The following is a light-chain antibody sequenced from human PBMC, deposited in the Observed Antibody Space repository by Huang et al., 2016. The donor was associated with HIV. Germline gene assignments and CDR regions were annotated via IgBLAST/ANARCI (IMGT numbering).Light chain of an antibody. CDR2: SAS. CDR3: LQDYVYPWT. J-gene: IGKJ1*01. CDR1: QDIGNY. V-gene: IGKV1-6*01. Sequence: AIQMTQPPASLFPSVGDTITITCRVIQDIGNYLGWYQQRLGKAPKLLVSSASHLQSGVPSRFTGSGSATHFTLTISGLQPEDFATYYCLQDYVYPWTFGQGTKVEI.